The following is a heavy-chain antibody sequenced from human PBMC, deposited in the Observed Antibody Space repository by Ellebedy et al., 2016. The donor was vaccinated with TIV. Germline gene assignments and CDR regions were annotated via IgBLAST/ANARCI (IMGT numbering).Heavy chain of an antibody. CDR2: IKEDRTEK. CDR1: GFTFSRYC. D-gene: IGHD2-15*01. J-gene: IGHJ2*01. Sequence: GESLKISCAASGFTFSRYCMSWVRQAAGMGLEWVAKIKEDRTEKYYVDSVKGRFTISRDIAKNSLHLQMNSLRAEDTAVYYCARHPQCSGANYYSEYFDLWGRGTLVTVSS. V-gene: IGHV3-7*01. CDR3: ARHPQCSGANYYSEYFDL.